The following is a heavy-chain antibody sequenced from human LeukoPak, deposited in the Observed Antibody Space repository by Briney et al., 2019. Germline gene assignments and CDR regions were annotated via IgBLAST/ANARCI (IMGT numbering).Heavy chain of an antibody. J-gene: IGHJ4*02. CDR2: IYHSGST. CDR3: ATIPQYYDILTGYYIEDY. D-gene: IGHD3-9*01. V-gene: IGHV4-38-2*02. Sequence: SETLSLTCTVSGYSISSGYYWGWIRQPPGKGLEWIGSIYHSGSTYYNPSLKSRVTISVDTSKNQLSLKLSSVTAADTAVYYCATIPQYYDILTGYYIEDYWGQGTLVTVSS. CDR1: GYSISSGYY.